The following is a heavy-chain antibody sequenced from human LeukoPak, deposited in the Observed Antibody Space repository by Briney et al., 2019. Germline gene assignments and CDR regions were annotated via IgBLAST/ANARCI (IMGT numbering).Heavy chain of an antibody. V-gene: IGHV3-74*01. D-gene: IGHD1-26*01. CDR2: INEDGSTT. J-gene: IGHJ4*02. Sequence: GGSLGLSCAASGFTFSSNWMHWVRQAPGKGLVWVSRINEDGSTTNYADSVKGRSTIFRDNAKNTLYLQMNSLRAEDTAVYYCVRDLGGRSGHWGQGTLVTVSS. CDR3: VRDLGGRSGH. CDR1: GFTFSSNW.